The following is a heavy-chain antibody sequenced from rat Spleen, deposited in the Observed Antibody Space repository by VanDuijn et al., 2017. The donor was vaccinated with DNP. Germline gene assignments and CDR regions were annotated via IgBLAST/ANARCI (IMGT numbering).Heavy chain of an antibody. CDR1: GFSLTSHN. J-gene: IGHJ4*01. V-gene: IGHV2-30*01. Sequence: QVQLKESGPGLVQSSKTLSLTCTVSGFSLTSHNVHWVRQPPGKGLEWMGIMWSGGSADYNSGLKSRLRISRDTSKSQVFLKMNSLQTEDTAMYFCARNFNYAMDAWGQGTSVTVSS. CDR2: MWSGGSA. CDR3: ARNFNYAMDA. D-gene: IGHD1-3*01.